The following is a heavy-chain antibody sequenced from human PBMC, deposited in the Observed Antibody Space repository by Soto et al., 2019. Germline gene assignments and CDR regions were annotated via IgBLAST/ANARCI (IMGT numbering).Heavy chain of an antibody. J-gene: IGHJ4*02. CDR3: ARRFADY. V-gene: IGHV3-30-3*01. CDR2: ISYDGSNK. CDR1: GFTFSSYA. D-gene: IGHD3-16*01. Sequence: ESGGGVVQPGRSLRLSCAASGFTFSSYAMHWVRQAPGKGLEWVAVISYDGSNKYYADSVKGRFTISRDNSKNTLYLQMNSLRAEDTAVYYCARRFADYWGQGTLVTVSS.